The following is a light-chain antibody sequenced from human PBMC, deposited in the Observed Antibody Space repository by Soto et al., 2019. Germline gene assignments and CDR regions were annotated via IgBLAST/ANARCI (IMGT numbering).Light chain of an antibody. CDR1: QSISGS. CDR2: EAS. J-gene: IGKJ1*01. V-gene: IGKV1-5*03. CDR3: QQYNGYWT. Sequence: DIQMTQSPSTLSASVGDRGTITCRASQSISGSLAWYQQRPGKVPKLLMYEASNLKSGVPSRFSGSGSGTEYTLTISSLQPDDSASYYCQQYNGYWTFGQGTRVEIK.